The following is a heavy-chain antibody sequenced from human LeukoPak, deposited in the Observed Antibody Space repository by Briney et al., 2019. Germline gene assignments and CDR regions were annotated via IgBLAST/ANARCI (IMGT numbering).Heavy chain of an antibody. Sequence: LTGGSLRLSCAASGFTFSSYAMSWVRQAPGKGLEWVSAISGSGGSTYYADSVKGRFTISRDNSKNTLYLQMNSLRAEDTAVYYSAKDLYYDSSGYYAPPADWGQGTLVTVSS. CDR2: ISGSGGST. D-gene: IGHD3-22*01. V-gene: IGHV3-23*01. CDR3: AKDLYYDSSGYYAPPAD. J-gene: IGHJ4*02. CDR1: GFTFSSYA.